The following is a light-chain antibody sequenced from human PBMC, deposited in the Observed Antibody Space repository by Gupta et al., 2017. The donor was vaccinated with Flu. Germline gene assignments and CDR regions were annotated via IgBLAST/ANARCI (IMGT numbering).Light chain of an antibody. V-gene: IGLV1-40*01. J-gene: IGLJ3*02. CDR2: GNS. CDR3: QSYDNSLSGSKV. CDR1: SSNIGAGYD. Sequence: QPVLTQPPSGSGAPGQRVTISCTGSSSNIGAGYDVHWYQQIPGTAPKVLIYGNSNRPSGVPDRFSGSKSVTSASLAITGLQAEDEADYYCQSYDNSLSGSKVFGGGTKLTVL.